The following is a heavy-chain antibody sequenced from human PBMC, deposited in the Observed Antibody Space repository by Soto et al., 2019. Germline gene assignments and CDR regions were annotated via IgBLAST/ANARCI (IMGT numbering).Heavy chain of an antibody. Sequence: QVQLVESGGGVVQPGRSLRLSCAASGFTFSSYGMHWVRQAPGKGLEWVAVIWYDGSNKYYADSVKGRFTISRDNSKNTLYLQMNSLRAEDTVVYYCARLPAQYQLLDYYYYGMDVWGQGTTVTVSS. CDR3: ARLPAQYQLLDYYYYGMDV. J-gene: IGHJ6*02. D-gene: IGHD2-2*01. V-gene: IGHV3-33*01. CDR2: IWYDGSNK. CDR1: GFTFSSYG.